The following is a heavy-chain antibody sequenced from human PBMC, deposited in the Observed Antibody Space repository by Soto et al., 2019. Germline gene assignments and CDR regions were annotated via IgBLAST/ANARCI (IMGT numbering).Heavy chain of an antibody. CDR2: INYTGTT. Sequence: SVTMRLTGAVNGESFCGYAWTGICKAPGKGLDWIGEINYTGTTNYSPSLKSRVTLSVDTSKNQFSLELRSVSAADTVVYYCAREGGSGWYYYDYWGHGTLVTVSS. D-gene: IGHD6-19*01. CDR1: GESFCGYA. J-gene: IGHJ4*01. V-gene: IGHV4-34*01. CDR3: AREGGSGWYYYDY.